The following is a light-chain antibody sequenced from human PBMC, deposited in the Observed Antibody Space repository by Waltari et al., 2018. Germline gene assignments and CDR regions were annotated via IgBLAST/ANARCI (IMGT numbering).Light chain of an antibody. V-gene: IGKV3-20*01. Sequence: EILLTQSPGTLSLSPGERATLSCRASQSVSRALAWYQQKPGQAPRLLIYAASTRATGVPDRFSGSGSGTDFSLTISRLDPEDFAVYYCQHYVNLPVTFGQGTKVEI. CDR2: AAS. CDR1: QSVSRA. J-gene: IGKJ1*01. CDR3: QHYVNLPVT.